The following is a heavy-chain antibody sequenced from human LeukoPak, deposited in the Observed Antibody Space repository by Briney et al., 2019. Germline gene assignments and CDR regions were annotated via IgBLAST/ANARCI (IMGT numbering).Heavy chain of an antibody. Sequence: QAGGSLRLSCAASGFTVSSNYMSWVRQAPGKGLEWVSVIYSGGSTNYADSVKGRFTISRDNSKNTLYLQMNSLRAEDTAVYYCARQDPSVRGSYYFDYWGQGTLVTVSS. J-gene: IGHJ4*02. V-gene: IGHV3-53*01. CDR3: ARQDPSVRGSYYFDY. CDR1: GFTVSSNY. D-gene: IGHD2-2*01. CDR2: IYSGGST.